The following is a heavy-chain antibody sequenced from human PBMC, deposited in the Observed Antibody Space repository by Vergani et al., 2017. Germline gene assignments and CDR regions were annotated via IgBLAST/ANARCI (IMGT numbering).Heavy chain of an antibody. CDR1: GGTFSSYA. Sequence: QVQLVQSGAEVKKPGSSVKVSCKASGGTFSSYAISWVRQAPGQGLEWMGGIIPIFGTANYAQKFQGRVTITADESTSTAYMELSSLRSEATAVYYCARDYCSSTSCYTRWFDPWGQGTLVTVSS. CDR2: IIPIFGTA. CDR3: ARDYCSSTSCYTRWFDP. V-gene: IGHV1-69*01. D-gene: IGHD2-2*02. J-gene: IGHJ5*02.